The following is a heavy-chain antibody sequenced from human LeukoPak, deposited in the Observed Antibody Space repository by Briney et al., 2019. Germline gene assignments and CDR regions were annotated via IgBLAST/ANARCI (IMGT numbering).Heavy chain of an antibody. Sequence: GGSLRLSCAASGFTFSDYYMSWIRQAPGKGLEWVSYISSSGSTIYYADSVKGRFTISRDNAKNSLYLQMNSLRAGDTAVYYCARWYSSGWFSGYYGMDVWGQGTTVTVSS. J-gene: IGHJ6*02. D-gene: IGHD6-19*01. CDR2: ISSSGSTI. CDR1: GFTFSDYY. V-gene: IGHV3-11*04. CDR3: ARWYSSGWFSGYYGMDV.